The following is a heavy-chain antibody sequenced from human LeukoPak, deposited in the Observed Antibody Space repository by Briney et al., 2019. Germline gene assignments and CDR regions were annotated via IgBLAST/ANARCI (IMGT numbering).Heavy chain of an antibody. V-gene: IGHV3-21*01. Sequence: GGSLRLSCAASGFTFSSYSMNWVRQAPWKGLEWVSSISSSSSYIYYADSVKGRFTISRDNAKNSLYLQMYSLRAEDTAVYYCASSVEWLPHYFDYWGQGTLVTVSS. CDR3: ASSVEWLPHYFDY. D-gene: IGHD3-3*01. CDR1: GFTFSSYS. J-gene: IGHJ4*02. CDR2: ISSSSSYI.